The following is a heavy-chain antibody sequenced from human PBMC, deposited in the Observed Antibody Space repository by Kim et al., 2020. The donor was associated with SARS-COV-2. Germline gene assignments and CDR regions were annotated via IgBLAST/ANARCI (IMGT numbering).Heavy chain of an antibody. D-gene: IGHD2-15*01. CDR1: GFTFSSYG. CDR3: ARVRGCSGGSCYVGMDV. V-gene: IGHV3-33*01. J-gene: IGHJ6*02. Sequence: GGSLRLSCAASGFTFSSYGMHWVRQAPGKGLEWVAVIWYDGSNKYYADSVKGRFTISRDNSKNTLYLQMNSLRAEDTAVYYCARVRGCSGGSCYVGMDVWGQGTTVTVSS. CDR2: IWYDGSNK.